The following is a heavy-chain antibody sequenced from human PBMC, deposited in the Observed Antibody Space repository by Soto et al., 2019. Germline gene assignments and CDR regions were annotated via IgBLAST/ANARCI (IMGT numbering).Heavy chain of an antibody. V-gene: IGHV4-30-4*01. CDR1: GGSLTSGDFY. CDR3: ARDVWAGDHGGLFAS. Sequence: SETLSLTCRVSGGSLTSGDFYWNWIRQAPGKGLEWIGYIHYSGTTSYNPSVVSRASISLDMSQNQFSLRLNSLTAADTAVYFCARDVWAGDHGGLFASWGQGLLVTVSS. D-gene: IGHD4-17*01. CDR2: IHYSGTT. J-gene: IGHJ4*02.